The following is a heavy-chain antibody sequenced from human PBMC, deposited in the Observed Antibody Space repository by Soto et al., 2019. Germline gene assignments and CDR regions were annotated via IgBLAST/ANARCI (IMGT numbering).Heavy chain of an antibody. CDR2: INHSGST. J-gene: IGHJ6*03. Sequence: SETLTLTCAVYGGSFSDYYWTWIRQPPGKGLEWIGEINHSGSTNYNPSLKSRVTISVDTSKNQFSLNLISVTAADTAVYYCGRGNFVVEPAAIFYYYYWDVGGQGNTVTVSS. CDR1: GGSFSDYY. CDR3: GRGNFVVEPAAIFYYYYWDV. V-gene: IGHV4-34*01. D-gene: IGHD2-2*01.